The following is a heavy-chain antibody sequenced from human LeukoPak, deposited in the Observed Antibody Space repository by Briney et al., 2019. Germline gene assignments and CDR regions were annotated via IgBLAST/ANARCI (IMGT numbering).Heavy chain of an antibody. J-gene: IGHJ6*02. CDR2: IKQDGSET. Sequence: GSLRLSCTASGFTFSNYWMSWVRQTPEKGLEWVANIKQDGSETVYVDSVKGRFTISRDNAQSSLYLQMNSLRAEDTAVYYCARDPYSSSWSYGMDVWGQGTAVTVSS. CDR1: GFTFSNYW. CDR3: ARDPYSSSWSYGMDV. D-gene: IGHD6-13*01. V-gene: IGHV3-7*05.